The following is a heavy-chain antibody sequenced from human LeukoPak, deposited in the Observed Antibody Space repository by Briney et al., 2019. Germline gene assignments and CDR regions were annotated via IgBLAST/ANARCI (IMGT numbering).Heavy chain of an antibody. V-gene: IGHV3-23*01. CDR3: AKHSSSWHYFDY. J-gene: IGHJ4*02. CDR2: ISGSGGGT. CDR1: GFTFSTYG. D-gene: IGHD6-13*01. Sequence: GGSLRLSCAASGFTFSTYGMSWVRQAPGKGLEWVSAISGSGGGTYFADSVKGRFTISRDNSKNTLFLQMDSQRADDTAVYYCAKHSSSWHYFDYWGQGTLVTVSS.